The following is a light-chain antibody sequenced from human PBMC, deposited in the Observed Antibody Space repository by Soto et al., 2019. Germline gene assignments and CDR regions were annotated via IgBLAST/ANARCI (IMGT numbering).Light chain of an antibody. Sequence: EIVLTQSPATLSLSPGERATLSCRASQSVSSYSAWYQQKPGQAPRLLIYDASNRATGIPARFSGSGSGTDFTLTISILEPEDFAVYSCQQRSNWPPEITFGPGTKVDIK. CDR3: QQRSNWPPEIT. J-gene: IGKJ3*01. CDR2: DAS. V-gene: IGKV3-11*01. CDR1: QSVSSY.